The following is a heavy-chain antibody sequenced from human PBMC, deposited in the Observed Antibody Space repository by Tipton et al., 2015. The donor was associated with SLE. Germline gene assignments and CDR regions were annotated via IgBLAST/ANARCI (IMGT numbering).Heavy chain of an antibody. D-gene: IGHD3-16*01. CDR2: IIPSGGST. CDR3: VRELVGGHFDY. V-gene: IGHV1-46*01. Sequence: QSGAEVKKPGASMKVSCKASGYTFTDYYIHWVRQVPGQGLEWMGIIIPSGGSTNYAQKFQGRVTMTRDTSTSTVYMELSSPTSEDTAVYYCVRELVGGHFDYWCPGPLVTVSS. J-gene: IGHJ4*02. CDR1: GYTFTDYY.